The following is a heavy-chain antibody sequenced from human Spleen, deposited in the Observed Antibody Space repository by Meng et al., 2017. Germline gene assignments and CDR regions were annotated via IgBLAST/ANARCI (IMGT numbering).Heavy chain of an antibody. Sequence: QLQLQESGPGLVKPSEILSLTCTVSGGSMSSRSYYWGWIRQPPGKGLEWIGSISYSGSTSHDPSLKSRATISVDTSKNQFSLRLTSVTAADTAVYHCLRGSGGSVWGQGTLVTVSS. V-gene: IGHV4-39*01. CDR2: ISYSGST. CDR3: LRGSGGSV. D-gene: IGHD3-10*01. J-gene: IGHJ1*01. CDR1: GGSMSSRSYY.